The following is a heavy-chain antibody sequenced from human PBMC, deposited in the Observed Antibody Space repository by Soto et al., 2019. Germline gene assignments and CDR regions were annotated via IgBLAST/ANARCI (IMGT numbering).Heavy chain of an antibody. CDR3: ARDYSSSRYYGMDV. D-gene: IGHD6-6*01. J-gene: IGHJ6*02. V-gene: IGHV3-11*01. CDR1: GFTFSDYY. CDR2: ISSSGSTI. Sequence: QVQLLESGGGLVKPGGSLRLSCEASGFTFSDYYMSWIRQAPGKGLEWVSYISSSGSTIYYADSVKGRFTISRDNAKDSLYLQMNSLRAEDTAVYYCARDYSSSRYYGMDVWGQGTTVTVSS.